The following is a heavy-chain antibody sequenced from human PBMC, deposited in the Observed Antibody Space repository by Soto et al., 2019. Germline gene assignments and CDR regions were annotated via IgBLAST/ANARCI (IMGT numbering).Heavy chain of an antibody. CDR2: IIPIFGTA. V-gene: IGHV1-69*13. J-gene: IGHJ4*02. Sequence: SVKVSCKASGGTFSSYAISWVRQAPGQGLEWMGGIIPIFGTANYAQKFQGRVTITADESTSTAYMELSSLRSEDTAVYYCARGQTYYYGSGNYSWRQGTLVTVSS. CDR1: GGTFSSYA. CDR3: ARGQTYYYGSGNYS. D-gene: IGHD3-10*01.